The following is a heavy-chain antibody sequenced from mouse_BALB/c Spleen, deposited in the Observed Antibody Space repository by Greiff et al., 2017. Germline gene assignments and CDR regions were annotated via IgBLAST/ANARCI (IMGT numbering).Heavy chain of an antibody. CDR3: ARQEEAMDY. J-gene: IGHJ4*01. V-gene: IGHV5-12-2*01. CDR2: ISNGGGST. Sequence: EVKVEESGGGLVQPGGSLKLSCAASGFTFSSYTMSWVRQTPEKRLEWVAYISNGGGSTYYPDTVKGRFTISRDNAKNTLYLQMSSLKSEDTAMYYCARQEEAMDYWGQGTSVTVSS. CDR1: GFTFSSYT.